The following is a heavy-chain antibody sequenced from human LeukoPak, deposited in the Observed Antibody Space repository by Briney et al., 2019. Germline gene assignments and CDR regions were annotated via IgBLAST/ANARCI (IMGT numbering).Heavy chain of an antibody. D-gene: IGHD2-15*01. CDR1: GFTFSSYG. J-gene: IGHJ4*02. CDR2: IRYDGSNK. CDR3: AKDSGGYCSGGSCYGNDY. Sequence: GGSLRLSCAASGFTFSSYGMHWVRQAQGKWLEWVAFIRYDGSNKYYADSVKGRFTISRDNSKNTLYLQMNSLRAEDTAVYYCAKDSGGYCSGGSCYGNDYWGQGTLVTVSS. V-gene: IGHV3-30*02.